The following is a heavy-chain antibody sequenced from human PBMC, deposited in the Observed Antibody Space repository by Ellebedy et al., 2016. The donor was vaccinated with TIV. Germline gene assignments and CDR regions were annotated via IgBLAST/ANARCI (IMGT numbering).Heavy chain of an antibody. V-gene: IGHV1-8*03. Sequence: AASVKVSCNASGYSFTSYDINWVRQATRQGLEWMGWMNPNSGNTGYAQKFQGRVTITRNTSISTAYMELSSLRSEDTAVYYCARADEYYYGSGTRKDAFDIWGQGTMVTVSS. D-gene: IGHD3-10*01. J-gene: IGHJ3*02. CDR1: GYSFTSYD. CDR3: ARADEYYYGSGTRKDAFDI. CDR2: MNPNSGNT.